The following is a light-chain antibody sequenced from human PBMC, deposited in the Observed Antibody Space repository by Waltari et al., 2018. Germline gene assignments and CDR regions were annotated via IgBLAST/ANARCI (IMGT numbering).Light chain of an antibody. V-gene: IGLV8-61*01. CDR2: STN. J-gene: IGLJ3*02. CDR1: SGPVPTGKH. Sequence: QTVVTQEPSFSVSPGGTVTLTCGLSSGPVPTGKHPNWYQQTPGQAPRTLIYSTNTRSSGVPDRFSGSILGNKAALTITGAQAEDESDYYCVLYMGSGIAWVFGGGTKLTVL. CDR3: VLYMGSGIAWV.